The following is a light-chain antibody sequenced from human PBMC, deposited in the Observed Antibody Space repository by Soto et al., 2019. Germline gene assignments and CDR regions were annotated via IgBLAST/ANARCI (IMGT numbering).Light chain of an antibody. CDR2: GAS. Sequence: EIVMTQSPATLSVSPGERATLSCRATQSVSNNLAWYQKKPGQAPSLLIYGASPRATGIPARFSGSGSGTEFTLTISSLQSEDFAVYYCQQYNNWWTFGQGTRVEIK. J-gene: IGKJ1*01. CDR3: QQYNNWWT. CDR1: QSVSNN. V-gene: IGKV3-15*01.